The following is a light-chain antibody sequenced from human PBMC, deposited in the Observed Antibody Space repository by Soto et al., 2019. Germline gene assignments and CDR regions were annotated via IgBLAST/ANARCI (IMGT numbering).Light chain of an antibody. CDR2: GNS. Sequence: QSVLTQPPSVSGAPGQRVTISCTGSSSNIGAGYDVHWYQQVPGTAPKLLIYGNSNRPSGVPDRFSGSKSGTSASLAITGLQAEDEADYYCQSYDSSLSAFYVFATGTKVTVL. CDR3: QSYDSSLSAFYV. CDR1: SSNIGAGYD. J-gene: IGLJ1*01. V-gene: IGLV1-40*01.